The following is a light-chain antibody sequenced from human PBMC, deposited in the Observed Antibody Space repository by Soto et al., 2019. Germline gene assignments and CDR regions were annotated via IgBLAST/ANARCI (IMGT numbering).Light chain of an antibody. J-gene: IGKJ2*01. V-gene: IGKV3-20*01. CDR1: QSVSSSY. Sequence: EIVLTQSPDTLSLSPGERATLSCRASQSVSSSYLAWYQQKPGQAPRLLIYGASSRATGIPDRFSGSGSGTDFTLTISRLEPEDFAVYYCQQCGSSSYTFGQGTKLEIK. CDR2: GAS. CDR3: QQCGSSSYT.